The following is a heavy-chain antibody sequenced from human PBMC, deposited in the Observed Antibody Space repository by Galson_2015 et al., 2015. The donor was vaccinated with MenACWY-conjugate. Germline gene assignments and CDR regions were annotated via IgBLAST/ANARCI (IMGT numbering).Heavy chain of an antibody. D-gene: IGHD2-2*01. J-gene: IGHJ3*02. CDR2: IYYSGST. Sequence: LSLTCTVSGGSISSSSYYWDWIRQPPGRGLEWIGTIYYSGSTYYNSSLKSRVTISVDTSQNQFSLNLSSVTAADTATYYCARHDRTAPARSGAFDIWGRGTMVTVSS. CDR1: GGSISSSSYY. V-gene: IGHV4-39*01. CDR3: ARHDRTAPARSGAFDI.